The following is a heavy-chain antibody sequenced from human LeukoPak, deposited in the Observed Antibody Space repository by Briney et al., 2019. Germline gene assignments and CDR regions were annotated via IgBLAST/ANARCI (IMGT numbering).Heavy chain of an antibody. CDR2: VYPSGST. CDR3: AREEGITAARSFDY. Sequence: SETLSLTCTVSGGSISSYYWSWIRQPAGKGLEWIGRVYPSGSTNYNPSLKSRVAMSVDTSKSQFSLNLSSVTAADTAVYYCAREEGITAARSFDYWGQGTLVTVSS. J-gene: IGHJ4*02. CDR1: GGSISSYY. V-gene: IGHV4-4*07. D-gene: IGHD6-13*01.